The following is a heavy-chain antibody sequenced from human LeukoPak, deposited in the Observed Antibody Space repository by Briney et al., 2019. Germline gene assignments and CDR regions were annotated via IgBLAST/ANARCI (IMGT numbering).Heavy chain of an antibody. CDR1: GFTFSSYA. CDR3: ARAPFDGADY. CDR2: ISGSGGST. D-gene: IGHD3-16*01. V-gene: IGHV3-23*01. J-gene: IGHJ4*02. Sequence: PGGSLRLSCAASGFTFSSYAMSWVRQAPGKGLEWVSTISGSGGSTYYADSVKGRFTISRDNSKNTLYLEMNSLRAEDTAVYYCARAPFDGADYWGQGTLVTVSS.